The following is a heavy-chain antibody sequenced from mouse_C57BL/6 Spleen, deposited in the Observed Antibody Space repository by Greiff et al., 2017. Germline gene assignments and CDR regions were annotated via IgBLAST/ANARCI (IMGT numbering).Heavy chain of an antibody. CDR3: ARTGYDYYPYY. CDR1: GYNFTSYW. J-gene: IGHJ2*01. D-gene: IGHD2-4*01. CDR2: ITPSNGGT. Sequence: QVQLQQSGTELVKPGASVKLSCTASGYNFTSYWMHWVKQRPGQGLEWIGNITPSNGGTNYHEKFQSKATLTVDKSSSTAYMQRSSLTSEDAAVYDGARTGYDYYPYYWGQGTTLTVSA. V-gene: IGHV1-53*01.